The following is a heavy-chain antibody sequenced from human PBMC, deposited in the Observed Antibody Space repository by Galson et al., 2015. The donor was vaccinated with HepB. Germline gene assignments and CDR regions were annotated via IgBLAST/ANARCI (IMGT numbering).Heavy chain of an antibody. D-gene: IGHD3-9*01. CDR3: AKDRYDDTLTGYYTH. CDR2: ISGRGGST. CDR1: GFTFRSYA. Sequence: SLRLSCAASGFTFRSYAMSWVRQAPGKGLEWVSGISGRGGSTYYTDPVKGRFTISRDNSQNMLYLQMSSLRAEEKAVYYCAKDRYDDTLTGYYTHWGQGTLVTVSS. V-gene: IGHV3-23*01. J-gene: IGHJ4*02.